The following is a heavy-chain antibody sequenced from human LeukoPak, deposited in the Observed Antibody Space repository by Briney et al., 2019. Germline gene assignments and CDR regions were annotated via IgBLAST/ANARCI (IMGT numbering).Heavy chain of an antibody. CDR1: GGSISSGDYY. J-gene: IGHJ3*02. D-gene: IGHD2-2*01. CDR3: ARDCSSTSCPTDDAFDI. V-gene: IGHV4-30-4*01. Sequence: SETLSLTCTVSGGSISSGDYYWSWIRQPPGKGLEWIGYIYYSGSTYYNPSLKSRVTISVDTSKNQFSLKLSSVTAADTAVYYCARDCSSTSCPTDDAFDIWGQGTMVTVSS. CDR2: IYYSGST.